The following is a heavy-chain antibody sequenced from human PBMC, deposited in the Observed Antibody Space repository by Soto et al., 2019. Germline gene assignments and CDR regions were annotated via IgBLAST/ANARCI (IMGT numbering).Heavy chain of an antibody. Sequence: GGSLRLSCAASGFTFDDYAMHWVRQAPGKGLEWVSGISWNSGSIGYADSVKGRFTISRDNAKNSLYLQMNSLRAEDTALYYCAKGEYSNSMDVWGKGTTVTVSS. CDR3: AKGEYSNSMDV. V-gene: IGHV3-9*01. CDR2: ISWNSGSI. D-gene: IGHD6-6*01. J-gene: IGHJ6*03. CDR1: GFTFDDYA.